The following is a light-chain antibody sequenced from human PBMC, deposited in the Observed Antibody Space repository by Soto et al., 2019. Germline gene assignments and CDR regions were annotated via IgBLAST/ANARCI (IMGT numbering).Light chain of an antibody. J-gene: IGKJ1*01. CDR1: QSVSSD. CDR2: GAS. CDR3: QQYNNWPRT. V-gene: IGKV3-15*01. Sequence: EIVMTQSPATLSVSPGERAPLSCRASQSVSSDLAWYHQKPGQAPRLIIYGASTRATGIPARFSGSGSGTEFTLTINSLQSEDFAVYYCQQYNNWPRTFGQGTKVDIK.